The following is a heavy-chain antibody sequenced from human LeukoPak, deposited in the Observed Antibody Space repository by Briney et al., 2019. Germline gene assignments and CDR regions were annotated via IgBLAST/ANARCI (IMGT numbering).Heavy chain of an antibody. V-gene: IGHV4-4*07. CDR1: GGSISSYY. CDR2: IYTSGST. Sequence: SETLSLTCTVSGGSISSYYWSWIRQPAGKGLEWIGRIYTSGSTNYNPSLKSRVTMSVDTSKNQFSLKLNSVTAADTAVYYCVRSGPTGTINYWGQGTLVTVSS. CDR3: VRSGPTGTINY. D-gene: IGHD1-1*01. J-gene: IGHJ4*02.